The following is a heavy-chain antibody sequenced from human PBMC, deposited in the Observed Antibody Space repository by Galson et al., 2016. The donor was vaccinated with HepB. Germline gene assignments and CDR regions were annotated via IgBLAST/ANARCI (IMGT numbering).Heavy chain of an antibody. CDR3: ARSGIYDFWSGYYKKSYYYQYGWDV. CDR2: IKQDGSEK. D-gene: IGHD3-3*01. V-gene: IGHV3-7*01. J-gene: IGHJ6*04. CDR1: RFTFSRFW. Sequence: SLRLSCAASRFTFSRFWMSWVRQAPGKGLEWVANIKQDGSEKYYVDSVKGRFTISRDNAKNSLFLQMNSLRAEDTAVYYCARSGIYDFWSGYYKKSYYYQYGWDVWCKGTTVTVSS.